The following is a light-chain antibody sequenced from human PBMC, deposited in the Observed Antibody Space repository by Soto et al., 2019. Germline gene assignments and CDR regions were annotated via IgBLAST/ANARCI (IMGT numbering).Light chain of an antibody. CDR3: QQYYSYPPT. CDR2: AAS. Sequence: AIRMTQSPSSFSASTGDRVTITCRASQGISSYLAWYQQKPGKAPKLLIYAASTLQSGVPSRFSGTRSGTDFTLTISCLQSEDCATYYCQQYYSYPPTFGQGTKLEIK. CDR1: QGISSY. J-gene: IGKJ2*01. V-gene: IGKV1-8*01.